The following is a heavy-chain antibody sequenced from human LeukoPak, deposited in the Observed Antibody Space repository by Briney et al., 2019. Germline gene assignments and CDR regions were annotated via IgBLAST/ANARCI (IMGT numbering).Heavy chain of an antibody. D-gene: IGHD4-17*01. V-gene: IGHV3-23*01. CDR2: ISGSGGST. CDR1: GFTFSSYA. J-gene: IGHJ3*02. CDR3: AKDLTVTGAFDI. Sequence: GGSLRLSCAASGFTFSSYAMGWVRQAPGKGLEWVSAISGSGGSTYYADSVKGRFTISRDNSKNTLYLQMNSLRAEDTAVYYCAKDLTVTGAFDIWGQGTMVTVSS.